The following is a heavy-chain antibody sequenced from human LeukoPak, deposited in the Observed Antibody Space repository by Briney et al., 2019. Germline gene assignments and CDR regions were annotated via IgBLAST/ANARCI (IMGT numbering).Heavy chain of an antibody. D-gene: IGHD3-22*01. V-gene: IGHV1-69*04. Sequence: SVKVSCKASGGTFSSYAISWVRQAPGQGLEWMGRIIPILGIANYAQEFQGRVTITADKSTSTAYMELSSLRSEDTAVYYCASTYYYDSSGYYSHFDYWGQGTLVTVSS. J-gene: IGHJ4*02. CDR1: GGTFSSYA. CDR2: IIPILGIA. CDR3: ASTYYYDSSGYYSHFDY.